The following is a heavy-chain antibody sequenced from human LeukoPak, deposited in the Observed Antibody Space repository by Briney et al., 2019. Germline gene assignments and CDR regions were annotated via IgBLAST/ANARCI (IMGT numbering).Heavy chain of an antibody. CDR1: GGSFSGYY. J-gene: IGHJ4*02. D-gene: IGHD3-10*01. Sequence: PSETLSLTCAVYGGSFSGYYWSWIRQAPGKGLEWVADIKEDGSEKYYVDSVKGRFTISRDNAKNSLYLQMNSLRAEDTAVYYCALNPDYYGSGSFDYWGQGTLVTVSS. CDR2: IKEDGSEK. V-gene: IGHV3-7*01. CDR3: ALNPDYYGSGSFDY.